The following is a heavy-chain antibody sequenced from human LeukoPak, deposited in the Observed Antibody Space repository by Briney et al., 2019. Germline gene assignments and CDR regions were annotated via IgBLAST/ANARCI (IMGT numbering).Heavy chain of an antibody. CDR1: GYTFTGYY. V-gene: IGHV1-18*04. J-gene: IGHJ4*02. D-gene: IGHD2-15*01. CDR3: ARDIEDDGYFDY. Sequence: ASVKVSCKASGYTFTGYYIHWVRQAPGQGLEWMGWISAYNGNTNYAQKLQGRVTMTTDTSTSTAYMELRSLRSDDTAVYYCARDIEDDGYFDYWGQGTLVTVSS. CDR2: ISAYNGNT.